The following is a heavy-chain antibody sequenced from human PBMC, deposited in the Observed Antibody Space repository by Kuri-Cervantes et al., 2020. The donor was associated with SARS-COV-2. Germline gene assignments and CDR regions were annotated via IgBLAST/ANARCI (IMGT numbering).Heavy chain of an antibody. Sequence: GGSLRLSCAASGFTFSSYSMNWVRQAPGKGLEWVSSISSSSSYIYYADSVKGRFTSSRDNAKNSLYLQMNSLRAEDTAVYYCARDNSAYYDFWSGYYNYFDYWGQGTLVTVSS. CDR1: GFTFSSYS. V-gene: IGHV3-21*01. J-gene: IGHJ4*02. CDR3: ARDNSAYYDFWSGYYNYFDY. CDR2: ISSSSSYI. D-gene: IGHD3-3*01.